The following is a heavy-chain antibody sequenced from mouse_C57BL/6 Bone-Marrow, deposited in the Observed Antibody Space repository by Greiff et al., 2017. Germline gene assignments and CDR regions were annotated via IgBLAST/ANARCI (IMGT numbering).Heavy chain of an antibody. CDR3: ARDRGYGSGYWYFDV. CDR1: GYSITSGYD. CDR2: IRYSGST. J-gene: IGHJ1*03. D-gene: IGHD1-1*01. V-gene: IGHV3-1*01. Sequence: EVQRVESGPGMVKPSQSLSLTCTVSGYSITSGYDWHWIRHFPGNKLEWMGYIRYSGSTNYNPSLKSRTSITHDTSKNPYFLKLNSVTTEDTATYYCARDRGYGSGYWYFDVWGTGTTVTVSS.